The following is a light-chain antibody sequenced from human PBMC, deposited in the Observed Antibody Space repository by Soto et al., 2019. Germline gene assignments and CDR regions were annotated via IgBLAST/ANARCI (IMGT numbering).Light chain of an antibody. CDR3: QQYKNWPL. CDR2: GAS. J-gene: IGKJ5*01. V-gene: IGKV3-15*01. Sequence: MMMTQSPATLFVSPGERVTLSFRTSHSVNSHVAWYQQKPGQAPRLLLYGASTRATGIPVRFSGSGFGTEFTLTISSLQSEDFAVYYCQQYKNWPLFGQGTRLEIK. CDR1: HSVNSH.